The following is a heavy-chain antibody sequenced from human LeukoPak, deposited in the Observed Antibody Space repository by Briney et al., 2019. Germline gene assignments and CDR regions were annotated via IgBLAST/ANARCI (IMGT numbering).Heavy chain of an antibody. J-gene: IGHJ6*03. CDR3: AREYCSSTSCYYYYMDV. CDR2: IKQDGSEK. V-gene: IGHV3-7*01. D-gene: IGHD2-2*01. CDR1: GFTFSSYW. Sequence: GGSLRLSCAASGFTFSSYWMSWVRQAPGKGLEWVANIKQDGSEKYYVDSVKGRFTISRDNAKNSLYLQMNSLRAEDTAVYYCAREYCSSTSCYYYYMDVWGKGTTVTVSS.